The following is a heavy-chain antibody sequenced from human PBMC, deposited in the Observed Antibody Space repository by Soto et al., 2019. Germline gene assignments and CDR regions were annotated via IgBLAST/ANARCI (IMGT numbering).Heavy chain of an antibody. CDR1: GFTFDDYA. D-gene: IGHD5-12*01. CDR3: AKDTGYSGYDSYYFDF. J-gene: IGHJ4*02. V-gene: IGHV3-9*01. Sequence: TGGSLRLSCAASGFTFDDYAMHWVRQAPGKGLEWVSGISWNSGSIGYADSVKGRFTISRDNAKNSLYLQMNSLRAEDTALYYCAKDTGYSGYDSYYFDFWGQGTLVTVSS. CDR2: ISWNSGSI.